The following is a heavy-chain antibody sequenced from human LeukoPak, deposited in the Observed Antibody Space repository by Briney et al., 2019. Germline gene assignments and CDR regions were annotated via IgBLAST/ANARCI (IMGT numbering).Heavy chain of an antibody. CDR2: IDTGGTTQ. J-gene: IGHJ4*02. CDR3: ARDPWGTHAY. D-gene: IGHD3-16*01. CDR1: GFTFSSRE. V-gene: IGHV3-48*03. Sequence: GGSLRLSCAASGFTFSSREMHWVRQAPGRGLEWISYIDTGGTTQHYAYSVRGRFTISRDNTKNSLYLQMNSLRAEDTAIYYCARDPWGTHAYWGQGTPVTVSS.